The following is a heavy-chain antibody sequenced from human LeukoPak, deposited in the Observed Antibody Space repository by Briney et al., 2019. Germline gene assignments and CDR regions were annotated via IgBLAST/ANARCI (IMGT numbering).Heavy chain of an antibody. J-gene: IGHJ4*02. D-gene: IGHD3-22*01. CDR3: ASARGYFDSGTFRFYFDF. Sequence: ASVKVSCKASGYPFTSYYIHWVRQAPGQGLEWVGIINPSGGSPSYGQKFQGRVTMTGDTSTDTAYLELSSLRSDDTAVYFCASARGYFDSGTFRFYFDFWGQGTLVTVSS. CDR2: INPSGGSP. V-gene: IGHV1-46*01. CDR1: GYPFTSYY.